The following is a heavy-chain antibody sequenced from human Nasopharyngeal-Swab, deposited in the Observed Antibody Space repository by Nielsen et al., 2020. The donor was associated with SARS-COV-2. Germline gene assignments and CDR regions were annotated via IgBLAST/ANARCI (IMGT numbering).Heavy chain of an antibody. D-gene: IGHD2-2*01. CDR2: ISSSSYI. CDR3: ARDNPYCSSTSRYWAYYYYYGMDV. V-gene: IGHV3-21*01. CDR1: GFTFSSYS. J-gene: IGHJ6*02. Sequence: GESLKISCAASGFTFSSYSMNWVRQAPGKGLKWVSSISSSSYIYYADSVKGRFTISRDNAKNSLYLQMNSLRAEDTAVYYCARDNPYCSSTSRYWAYYYYYGMDVWGQGTTVTVSS.